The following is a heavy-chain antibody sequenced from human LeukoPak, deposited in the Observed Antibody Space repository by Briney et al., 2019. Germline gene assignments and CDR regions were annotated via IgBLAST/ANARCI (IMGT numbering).Heavy chain of an antibody. CDR2: IYYSGSP. CDR1: GVSIRSAGYS. J-gene: IGHJ4*02. Sequence: SQTLSLTCGVSGVSIRSAGYSFYWIRQYPGKGLEWIGHIYYSGSPSYNPSLKSRVTISVDRSKNQFSLKLSSVTAADTAVYYCARDNSGYSSGYWGQGTLVTVSS. D-gene: IGHD3-22*01. V-gene: IGHV4-31*11. CDR3: ARDNSGYSSGY.